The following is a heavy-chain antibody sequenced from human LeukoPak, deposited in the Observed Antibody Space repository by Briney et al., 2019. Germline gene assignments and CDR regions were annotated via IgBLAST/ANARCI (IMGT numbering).Heavy chain of an antibody. Sequence: SETLSLTCAVYGGSFSGYYWSWIRQPAGKGLEWIGRIYTSGSTNYNPSLKSRVTMSVDTSKNQFSLKLSSVTAADTAVYYCARDKPGYYDSSGYPYYFDHWGQGTLVTVSS. CDR1: GGSFSGYY. CDR2: IYTSGST. J-gene: IGHJ4*02. V-gene: IGHV4-4*07. D-gene: IGHD3-22*01. CDR3: ARDKPGYYDSSGYPYYFDH.